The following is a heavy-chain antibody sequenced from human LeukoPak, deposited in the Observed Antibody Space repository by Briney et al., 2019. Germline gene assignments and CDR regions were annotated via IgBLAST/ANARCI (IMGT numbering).Heavy chain of an antibody. V-gene: IGHV3-53*01. CDR3: AKGWTAVGS. J-gene: IGHJ5*02. D-gene: IGHD1-26*01. CDR2: IYSGGST. CDR1: GFTVSSNY. Sequence: QSGGSLRLSCAVSGFTVSSNYMSWVRQAPGKGLEWVSLIYSGGSTYYADSVKGRFTISRDNSKNTLYLQMNSLRAEDTAVYYCAKGWTAVGSWGQGTRVTVSS.